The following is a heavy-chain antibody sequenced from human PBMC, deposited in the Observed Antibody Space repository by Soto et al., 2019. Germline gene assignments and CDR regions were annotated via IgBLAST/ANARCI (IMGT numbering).Heavy chain of an antibody. CDR3: AKDPAVPGLFGY. D-gene: IGHD6-19*01. V-gene: IGHV3-23*01. CDR2: ITGSADST. Sequence: QPGGSLRLSCAASGFTFRSYAMNWVRQAPGKGLQWVSTITGSADSTYYADSVKGRFTISRDNSKNTLYLQMNGLRAEDTAIYYCAKDPAVPGLFGYWGQGXLVTVYS. CDR1: GFTFRSYA. J-gene: IGHJ4*02.